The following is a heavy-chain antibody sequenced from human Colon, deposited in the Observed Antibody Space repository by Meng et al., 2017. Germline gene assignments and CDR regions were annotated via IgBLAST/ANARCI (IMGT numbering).Heavy chain of an antibody. CDR1: GGSFSGYY. V-gene: IGHV4-34*01. J-gene: IGHJ5*02. Sequence: QVRVQQWGAGLVKPSETLSLTCAVYGGSFSGYYWSWIRQPPGKGLEWIGEINHSGSTNYNPSLKSRVTISVDTSKNQFSLKLSSVTAADTAVYYCARERLSSGWYGGRWFDPWGQGTLVTVSS. CDR3: ARERLSSGWYGGRWFDP. CDR2: INHSGST. D-gene: IGHD6-19*01.